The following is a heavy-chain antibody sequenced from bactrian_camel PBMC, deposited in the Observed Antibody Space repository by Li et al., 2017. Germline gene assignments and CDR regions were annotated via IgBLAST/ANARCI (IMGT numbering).Heavy chain of an antibody. J-gene: IGHJ6*01. CDR3: AARQGWCGLGLWALARTSFYS. Sequence: VESGGESAAQAGGSLTLSCTTTNWPTRCMYEWAWYRQAPGMQRELVASIGSAGDTLVADSFQGRFTISRDNAKNTLYLQMNCLKPEDTAMYYCAARQGWCGLGLWALARTSFYSWGQGTQVTVS. CDR1: NWPTRCMYE. CDR2: IGSAGDT. V-gene: IGHV3S57*01. D-gene: IGHD3*01.